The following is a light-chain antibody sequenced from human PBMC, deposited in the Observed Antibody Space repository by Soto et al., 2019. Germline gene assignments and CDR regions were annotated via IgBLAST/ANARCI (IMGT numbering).Light chain of an antibody. V-gene: IGLV2-23*01. CDR2: EGS. J-gene: IGLJ1*01. Sequence: QSALTQPASVSGSPGQSITISCTGTSSDVGSYNLVSWYQQHPGKAPKIMIYEGSKRPSGVSNRFAGSKSGNTASLTNSGLQAEAEPDEYCCSYAGSIHFRVFGDGTTVTV. CDR3: CSYAGSIHFRV. CDR1: SSDVGSYNL.